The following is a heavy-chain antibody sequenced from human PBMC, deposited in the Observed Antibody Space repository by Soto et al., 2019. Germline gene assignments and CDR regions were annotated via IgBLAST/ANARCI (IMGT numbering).Heavy chain of an antibody. Sequence: SETLSLTCTVSGGSVDRGDYYWTWIRQPPGKGLEWIAYVSSYRGATYYNPSLNSRLTISLGTPMNHVSLILNSVTAADTAVYYCARVGPWVPYYYDSSPYTFENWFDPWGQGTLVTVSS. J-gene: IGHJ5*02. CDR1: GGSVDRGDYY. CDR3: ARVGPWVPYYYDSSPYTFENWFDP. D-gene: IGHD3-22*01. CDR2: VSSYRGAT. V-gene: IGHV4-30-4*01.